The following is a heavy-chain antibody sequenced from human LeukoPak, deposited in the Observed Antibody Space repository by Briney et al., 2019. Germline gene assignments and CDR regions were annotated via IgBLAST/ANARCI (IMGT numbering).Heavy chain of an antibody. CDR3: ARHRGDGYNYDYFDY. D-gene: IGHD5-24*01. Sequence: SETLSLTCTVSGGSISSSSYYWGWIRQPPGKGLEWIGSIYYSGSTYYNPSLKSRVTIPVDTSKNQFSLKLSSVTAADTAVYYCARHRGDGYNYDYFDYWGQGTLVTVSS. V-gene: IGHV4-39*01. CDR1: GGSISSSSYY. CDR2: IYYSGST. J-gene: IGHJ4*02.